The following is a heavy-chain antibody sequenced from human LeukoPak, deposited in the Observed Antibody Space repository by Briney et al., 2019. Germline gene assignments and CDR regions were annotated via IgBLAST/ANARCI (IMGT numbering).Heavy chain of an antibody. D-gene: IGHD6-13*01. Sequence: PSETLSLTCTVSGGSISSYYWSWIRQPPGKGLERIGDIYYSGSTNYNPSLKSRVTISVDTSKNQFSLKLSSVTAADTAVYYCARTKWTYSSSWYVSGHYFDYWGQGTLVTVSS. V-gene: IGHV4-59*01. CDR1: GGSISSYY. CDR2: IYYSGST. CDR3: ARTKWTYSSSWYVSGHYFDY. J-gene: IGHJ4*02.